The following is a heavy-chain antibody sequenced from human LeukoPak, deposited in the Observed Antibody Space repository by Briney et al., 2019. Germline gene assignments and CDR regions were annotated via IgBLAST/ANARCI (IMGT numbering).Heavy chain of an antibody. CDR1: GFSFDDYG. J-gene: IGHJ6*04. CDR2: INWNGGST. V-gene: IGHV3-20*04. D-gene: IGHD3-10*02. CDR3: AELGITMIGGV. Sequence: RGSLRLSCVPSGFSFDDYGMSWVSHVPGKGPGWVSSINWNGGSTHYVDSVKGRFTISRDNVKNSLYLQMNSLRAEDTALYYCAELGITMIGGVWGKGTTVTISS.